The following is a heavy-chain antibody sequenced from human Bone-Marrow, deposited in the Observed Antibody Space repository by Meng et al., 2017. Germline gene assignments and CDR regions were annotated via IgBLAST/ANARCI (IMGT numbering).Heavy chain of an antibody. CDR2: IKRNSDGGTI. V-gene: IGHV3-15*01. J-gene: IGHJ5*02. CDR1: GYTFTSYD. Sequence: GQLVESGAEVKKPGASVKVSCKASGYTFTSYDINWVRQATGQGLEWVGRIKRNSDGGTIDYAAPVKGRFTISRDDSKNTLYLQMDSLITEDTAVYFCATGAAAANHWGQGTLVTVSS. D-gene: IGHD6-13*01. CDR3: ATGAAAANH.